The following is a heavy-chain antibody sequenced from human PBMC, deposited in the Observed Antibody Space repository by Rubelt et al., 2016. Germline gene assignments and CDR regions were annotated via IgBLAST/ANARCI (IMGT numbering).Heavy chain of an antibody. CDR1: GGSISSADK. D-gene: IGHD1-1*01. Sequence: QVQLQESGPGLVKPSGTLSLTCAVSGGSISSADKWTWVRQPPGKELEWIGEIDRSGNTNYTPSPKSRVTTSVDKSKNPFSLDLGSVNAADTAVYYCAGGGNWKFDCWGQGTLVTVYS. J-gene: IGHJ4*02. CDR2: IDRSGNT. CDR3: AGGGNWKFDC. V-gene: IGHV4-4*02.